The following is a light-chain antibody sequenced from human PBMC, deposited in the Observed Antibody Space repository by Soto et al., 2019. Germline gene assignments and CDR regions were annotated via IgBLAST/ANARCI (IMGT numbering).Light chain of an antibody. CDR1: QSVSNNY. J-gene: IGKJ3*01. Sequence: EIVLTQSPGTLSLSPGERATLSCRASQSVSNNYLAWYQQKPGQAPRLLIHDASSRATGIPDGFSGSGSGTDFTLIINRLEPEDFAVSYCQQHVGSPFTFGPGTKVDIK. V-gene: IGKV3-20*01. CDR2: DAS. CDR3: QQHVGSPFT.